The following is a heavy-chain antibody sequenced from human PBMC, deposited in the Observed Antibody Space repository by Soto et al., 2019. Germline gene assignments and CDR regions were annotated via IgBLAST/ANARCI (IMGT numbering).Heavy chain of an antibody. Sequence: ASVKVSCEASGNTFTGYDINWGRQATGQGLEWMGWMNPNSGNTGYAQKFQGRVTMTRNTSISTAYMELSSLRSEDTAVYYCAREHVRICYYFTPKCGMLVSCQATAVSVS. V-gene: IGHV1-8*01. D-gene: IGHD3-22*01. CDR2: MNPNSGNT. CDR3: AREHVRICYYFTPKCGMLV. J-gene: IGHJ6*02. CDR1: GNTFTGYD.